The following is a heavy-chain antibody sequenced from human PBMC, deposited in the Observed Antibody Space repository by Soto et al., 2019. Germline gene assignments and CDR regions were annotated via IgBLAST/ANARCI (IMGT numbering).Heavy chain of an antibody. J-gene: IGHJ6*02. Sequence: GESLKISCKGSGYSFTSYWIGWVRQMPGKGLEWMGIIYPGDSDTRYSPSFQGQVTISADKSISTAYLQWSSLKASDTAMYYCARSTSSSGTYYYYNGMDVWGQGTTVTVSS. CDR2: IYPGDSDT. CDR1: GYSFTSYW. V-gene: IGHV5-51*01. CDR3: ARSTSSSGTYYYYNGMDV. D-gene: IGHD6-6*01.